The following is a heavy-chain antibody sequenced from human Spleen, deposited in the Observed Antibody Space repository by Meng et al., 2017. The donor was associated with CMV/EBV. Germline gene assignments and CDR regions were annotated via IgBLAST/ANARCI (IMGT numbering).Heavy chain of an antibody. D-gene: IGHD2-2*01. J-gene: IGHJ6*02. V-gene: IGHV3-43D*03. CDR1: GFTFDDYA. CDR2: ISWDGGST. CDR3: AKALGSASPRGMDV. Sequence: GESLKISCAASGFTFDDYAMHWVRQTPGKGLEWVSLISWDGGSTYYADSVKGRFTISRDNSKNSLYLQMNSLRAEDTAVCYCAKALGSASPRGMDVWGQGTTVSVSS.